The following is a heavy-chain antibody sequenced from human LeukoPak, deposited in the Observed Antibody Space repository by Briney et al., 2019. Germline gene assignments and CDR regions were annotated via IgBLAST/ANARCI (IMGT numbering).Heavy chain of an antibody. V-gene: IGHV1-46*01. CDR3: ARELGLQTNWFDP. CDR1: GYTFTGYY. CDR2: INPSGGST. J-gene: IGHJ5*02. Sequence: GASVKVSCKASGYTFTGYYMHWVRQAPGQGLEWMGIINPSGGSTSYAQKFQGRVTMTRDMSTSTVYMELSSLRSEDTAVYYCARELGLQTNWFDPWGQGTLVTVSS. D-gene: IGHD4-11*01.